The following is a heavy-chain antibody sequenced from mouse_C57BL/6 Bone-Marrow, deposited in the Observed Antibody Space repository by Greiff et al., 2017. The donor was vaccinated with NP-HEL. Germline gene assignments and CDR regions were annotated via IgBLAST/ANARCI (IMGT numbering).Heavy chain of an antibody. CDR2: IDPETGGT. D-gene: IGHD1-1*01. Sequence: QVQLQQSGAELVRPGASVTLSCKASGCTFTDYEMHWVKQTPVHGLEWIGAIDPETGGTAYNQKFKGKAILTADKSSSTAYMELRSLTSEDSAVYYSSFGTTVDSLFAYWGQGTLVTVSA. V-gene: IGHV1-15*01. CDR1: GCTFTDYE. CDR3: SFGTTVDSLFAY. J-gene: IGHJ3*01.